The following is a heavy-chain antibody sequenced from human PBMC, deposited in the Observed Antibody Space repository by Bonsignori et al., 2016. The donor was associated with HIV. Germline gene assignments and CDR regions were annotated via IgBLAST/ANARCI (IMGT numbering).Heavy chain of an antibody. D-gene: IGHD6-13*01. J-gene: IGHJ5*02. V-gene: IGHV1-2*02. Sequence: WVRQAPGQGLEWMGCINPNNGDTHYAQKFQGRVTMTRDTSISTAYMELSRLTSDDTAVYYCARDGGQQLVSFVLYWFDPWGQGTLVTVSS. CDR2: INPNNGDT. CDR3: ARDGGQQLVSFVLYWFDP.